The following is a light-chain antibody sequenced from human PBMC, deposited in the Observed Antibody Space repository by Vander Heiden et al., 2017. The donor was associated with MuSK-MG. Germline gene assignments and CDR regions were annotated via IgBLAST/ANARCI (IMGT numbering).Light chain of an antibody. CDR2: KAS. Sequence: DIQMTQSPSTLSASVGDRVTITCRASQTISNWLAWYQQKPGKAPKVLIYKASSLESGVPSRFSGSASGTEFTLTISILHPDDFATYYCQQYNGYRLTFGAGTKVEIK. CDR1: QTISNW. J-gene: IGKJ4*01. CDR3: QQYNGYRLT. V-gene: IGKV1-5*03.